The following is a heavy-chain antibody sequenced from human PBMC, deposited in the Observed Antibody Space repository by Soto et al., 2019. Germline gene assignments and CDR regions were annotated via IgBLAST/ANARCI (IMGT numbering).Heavy chain of an antibody. CDR2: ISGSGGST. Sequence: EVKLLESGGGLVQPGESLRLSCAASGFTFSSYAMGWVRQAPGKGLEWVSTISGSGGSTFYADSVKGRFTISRDNSKNTLYLQMNSLRAEDTAVYYCAKQPSTAFVVYWGQGTLVTFSS. CDR3: AKQPSTAFVVY. J-gene: IGHJ4*02. CDR1: GFTFSSYA. D-gene: IGHD5-18*01. V-gene: IGHV3-23*01.